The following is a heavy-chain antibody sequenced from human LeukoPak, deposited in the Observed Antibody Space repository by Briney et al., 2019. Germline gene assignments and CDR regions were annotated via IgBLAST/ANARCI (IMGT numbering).Heavy chain of an antibody. V-gene: IGHV1-69*05. CDR2: IIPIFGTA. J-gene: IGHJ4*02. CDR3: ASALLYCGGDCYYFDY. D-gene: IGHD2-21*02. Sequence: SVKVSCKASRGTFSSYAISWVRQAPGQGLEWMGGIIPIFGTANYAQKFQGRVTITTDESTSTAYMELSSLRSEDTAVYYCASALLYCGGDCYYFDYWGQGTLVTVSS. CDR1: RGTFSSYA.